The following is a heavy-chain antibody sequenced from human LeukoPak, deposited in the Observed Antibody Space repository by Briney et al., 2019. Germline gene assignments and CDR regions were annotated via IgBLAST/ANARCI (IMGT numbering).Heavy chain of an antibody. D-gene: IGHD3-16*02. CDR2: FGHGRNA. V-gene: IGHV4-39*01. J-gene: IGHJ5*02. CDR3: GRHAPYRNFDL. Sequence: SETLSLPCTLSGGSINTNDYYWGCIRQPPGKGLEWIGSFGHGRNAFYNPSLQSRVTISVDASTNQFSLRLTSVTAADTAMYYCGRHAPYRNFDLWGLGTLVTVSS. CDR1: GGSINTNDYY.